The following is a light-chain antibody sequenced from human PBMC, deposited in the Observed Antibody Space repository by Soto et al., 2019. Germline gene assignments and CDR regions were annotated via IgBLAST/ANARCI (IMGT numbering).Light chain of an antibody. J-gene: IGKJ4*01. CDR1: QSISSY. Sequence: DIQMTQSPSSLSASVGERVTITCGASQSISSYLNWYQQKPGKAPKLLIYAASSLQSGVPSRFSGSGSGTDFTLTISSLQPEDFAANYCQQSYSTPDTFGGGTKVEIK. CDR3: QQSYSTPDT. CDR2: AAS. V-gene: IGKV1-39*01.